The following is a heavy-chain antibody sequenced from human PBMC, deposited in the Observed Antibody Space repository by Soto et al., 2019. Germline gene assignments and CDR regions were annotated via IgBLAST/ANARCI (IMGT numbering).Heavy chain of an antibody. V-gene: IGHV4-59*01. D-gene: IGHD4-17*01. Sequence: AETLSLTCTLSGGSISSYYWSWIRQPPGKGLAWIGYIYHSGSTNYHPSPNRRVTISVHTSKNQFSLKLSSVTAAGTAVYYCAIGFLRDYVDSQGAFDLWGQGTMVTVSS. CDR3: AIGFLRDYVDSQGAFDL. J-gene: IGHJ3*01. CDR1: GGSISSYY. CDR2: IYHSGST.